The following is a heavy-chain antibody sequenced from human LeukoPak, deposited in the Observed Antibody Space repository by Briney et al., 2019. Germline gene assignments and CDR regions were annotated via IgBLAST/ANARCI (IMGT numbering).Heavy chain of an antibody. Sequence: GGSLRLSCAASGFTFSSYSMNWVRQAPGKGLEWVSYISSSSSTIYYADSVKGRFTISRDNAKNSLYLQMNSLRDEDTALYYCAKDIFLRGRFVGAFDIWGQGTMVTVSS. J-gene: IGHJ3*02. V-gene: IGHV3-48*02. CDR1: GFTFSSYS. CDR3: AKDIFLRGRFVGAFDI. D-gene: IGHD3-10*01. CDR2: ISSSSSTI.